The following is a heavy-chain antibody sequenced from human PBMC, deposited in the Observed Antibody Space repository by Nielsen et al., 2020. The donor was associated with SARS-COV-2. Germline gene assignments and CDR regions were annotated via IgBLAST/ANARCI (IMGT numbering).Heavy chain of an antibody. V-gene: IGHV3-64D*06. CDR2: ISSNGGST. CDR1: GFTFSSYA. D-gene: IGHD4-17*01. CDR3: VKHSQYGDYSDYYYYGMDV. Sequence: GESLKISCSASGFTFSSYAMHWVRQAPGKGLEYVSAISSNGGSTYYADSVKGRFTISRDNSKNTLYLQMSSLRAEDTAVYYCVKHSQYGDYSDYYYYGMDVWGQGTTVTVSS. J-gene: IGHJ6*02.